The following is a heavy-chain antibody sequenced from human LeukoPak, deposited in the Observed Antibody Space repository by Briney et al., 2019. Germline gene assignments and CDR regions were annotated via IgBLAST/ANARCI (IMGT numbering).Heavy chain of an antibody. V-gene: IGHV3-9*01. CDR2: ISWNSGSI. J-gene: IGHJ4*02. CDR3: AKAYYYDSSGPSRFDY. CDR1: GFTFDDYA. D-gene: IGHD3-22*01. Sequence: PGGSLRLSCAASGFTFDDYAMHWVRQAPGKGLEWVSGISWNSGSIGYADSVKGRFTISRDNAKNSLYLQMNSLRAEDTALYYCAKAYYYDSSGPSRFDYWGQGTLVTVSS.